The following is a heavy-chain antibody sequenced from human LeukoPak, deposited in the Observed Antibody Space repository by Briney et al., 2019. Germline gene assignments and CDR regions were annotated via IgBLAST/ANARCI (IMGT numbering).Heavy chain of an antibody. Sequence: ASVKVSCKASGGTFSSYAISWVRQAPGQGLEWMGGIIPIFGTANYAQKFQGRVMITTDESTSTAYMELSSLRSEDTAVSYCAREQLGYCSGGSCYPGWFDPWGQGTLVTVSS. CDR1: GGTFSSYA. CDR3: AREQLGYCSGGSCYPGWFDP. J-gene: IGHJ5*02. V-gene: IGHV1-69*05. CDR2: IIPIFGTA. D-gene: IGHD2-15*01.